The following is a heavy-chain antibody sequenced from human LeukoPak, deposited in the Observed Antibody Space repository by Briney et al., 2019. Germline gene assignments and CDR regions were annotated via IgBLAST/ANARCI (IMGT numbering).Heavy chain of an antibody. D-gene: IGHD1-26*01. CDR3: ARDPGRGYFDY. J-gene: IGHJ4*02. V-gene: IGHV3-48*01. CDR2: ISSSSSTI. CDR1: GFTFSSYS. Sequence: HPGGSLRLSCAASGFTFSSYSMNWVRQAPGKGLEWVSYISSSSSTIYYADSVKGRFTISRDNAKNSLYLQMNSLRAEDTAVYYCARDPGRGYFDYWGQGTLVTVSS.